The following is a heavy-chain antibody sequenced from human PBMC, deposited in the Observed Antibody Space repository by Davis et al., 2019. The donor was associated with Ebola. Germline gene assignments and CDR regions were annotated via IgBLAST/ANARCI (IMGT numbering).Heavy chain of an antibody. D-gene: IGHD2-21*01. CDR2: ISSSSSTI. V-gene: IGHV3-48*01. CDR3: ARGGILRRYYFDY. CDR1: GFTFSSYS. Sequence: GESLKISCAASGFTFSSYSMNWVRQAPGKGLEWVSYISSSSSTIYYADSVKGRFTISRDNSKNTLYLQMNSLRAEDTAVYYCARGGILRRYYFDYWGQGTLVTVSS. J-gene: IGHJ4*02.